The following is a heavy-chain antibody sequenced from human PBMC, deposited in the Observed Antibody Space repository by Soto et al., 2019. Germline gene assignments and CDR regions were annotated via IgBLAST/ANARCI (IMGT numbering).Heavy chain of an antibody. J-gene: IGHJ5*02. Sequence: VGSLRLSCAASGFTFSSYEMNWVRQAPGKGLEWVSTLIGGHYGTAYSYSVKGRFTVSRDNSKNCLYLQMNSLGVEDTAMYFCAKGKSTGDIDWFDPWGQGSLVTVSS. CDR3: AKGKSTGDIDWFDP. CDR2: LIGGHYGT. V-gene: IGHV3-23*01. CDR1: GFTFSSYE. D-gene: IGHD3-10*01.